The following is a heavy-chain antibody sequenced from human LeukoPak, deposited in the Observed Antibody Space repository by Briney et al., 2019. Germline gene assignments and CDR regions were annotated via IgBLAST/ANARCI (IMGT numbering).Heavy chain of an antibody. CDR3: ARDLDTATGGEGWFDP. Sequence: GASVTVSCKAFGYTFTSNYMHWVRQAPGQGLEWMGWINPNSGGTNYAQKFRGRVTMTRDTSISTAYMELSRLRSDDTAVYYCARDLDTATGGEGWFDPWGQGTLVTVSS. CDR2: INPNSGGT. D-gene: IGHD5-18*01. J-gene: IGHJ5*02. V-gene: IGHV1-2*02. CDR1: GYTFTSNY.